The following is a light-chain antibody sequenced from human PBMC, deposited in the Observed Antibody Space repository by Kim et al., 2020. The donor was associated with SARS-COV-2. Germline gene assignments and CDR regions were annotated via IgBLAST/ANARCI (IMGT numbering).Light chain of an antibody. Sequence: SPGESATLSCRASQSVSSSNLAWYQQKPGQAPRLLIYGASSRATGIPDRFSGSGSETDFTLTISRLEPEDFAVYYCQQYGSSPLTFGGGTKVEIK. CDR3: QQYGSSPLT. J-gene: IGKJ4*01. CDR1: QSVSSSN. CDR2: GAS. V-gene: IGKV3-20*01.